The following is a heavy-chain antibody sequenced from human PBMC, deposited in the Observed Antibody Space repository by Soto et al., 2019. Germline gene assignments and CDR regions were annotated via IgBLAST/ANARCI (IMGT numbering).Heavy chain of an antibody. J-gene: IGHJ6*03. D-gene: IGHD3-3*01. CDR3: ANNLRFLEWLPWFYYYYMDV. Sequence: GGSLRLSCAASGFTFSSYAMSWVRQAPGKGLEWVSAISGSGGSTYYADSVKGRFTISRDNSKNTLYLQMNSLRAEDTAVYYCANNLRFLEWLPWFYYYYMDVWGKGTTVTVSS. V-gene: IGHV3-23*01. CDR2: ISGSGGST. CDR1: GFTFSSYA.